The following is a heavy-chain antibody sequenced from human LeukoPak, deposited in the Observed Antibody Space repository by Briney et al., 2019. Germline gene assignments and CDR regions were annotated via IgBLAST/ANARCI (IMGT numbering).Heavy chain of an antibody. V-gene: IGHV1-2*02. Sequence: EASVKVSCKASGYTFTGYYMHWVRQAPGQGLEWMGWINPNSGGTNYAQKFQGRVTMTRNTSISTAYMELSSLRSEDTAVYYCARGSKRWLQFGYWGQGTLVTVSS. CDR2: INPNSGGT. CDR3: ARGSKRWLQFGY. J-gene: IGHJ4*02. D-gene: IGHD5-12*01. CDR1: GYTFTGYY.